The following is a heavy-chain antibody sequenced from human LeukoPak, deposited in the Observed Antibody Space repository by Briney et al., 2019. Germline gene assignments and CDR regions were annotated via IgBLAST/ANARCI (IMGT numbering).Heavy chain of an antibody. Sequence: GGSLRLSCAASGFTFRSYAMSWVRQAPGKGLEWVSAISGSGGSTYYADSVKGRFTISRDNSKNTLYLQMNSLRAEDTAVYYCAKVSLPGVIPYYFDYWGQGTLVTVSS. CDR1: GFTFRSYA. D-gene: IGHD3-10*01. CDR2: ISGSGGST. CDR3: AKVSLPGVIPYYFDY. V-gene: IGHV3-23*01. J-gene: IGHJ4*02.